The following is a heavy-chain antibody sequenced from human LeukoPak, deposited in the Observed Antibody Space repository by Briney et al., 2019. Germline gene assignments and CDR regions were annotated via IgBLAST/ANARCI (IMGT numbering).Heavy chain of an antibody. J-gene: IGHJ4*02. V-gene: IGHV3-23*01. CDR3: AKEKSGGFGELCLDY. CDR1: GFTFSSYA. CDR2: ISGSGGST. Sequence: GGSLSLSCAASGFTFSSYAMSWVRQAPGKGLEWVSAISGSGGSTYYADSVKGRFTISRDNSKNTLYLQMNSLRAEDTAVYYCAKEKSGGFGELCLDYWGQGTLVTVSS. D-gene: IGHD3-10*01.